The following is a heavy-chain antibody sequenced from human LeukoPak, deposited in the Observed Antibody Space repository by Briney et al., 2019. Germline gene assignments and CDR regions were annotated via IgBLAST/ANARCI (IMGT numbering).Heavy chain of an antibody. CDR1: GVSISSYY. J-gene: IGHJ4*02. D-gene: IGHD6-13*01. CDR3: ARGMSSSWPGRLDY. V-gene: IGHV4-59*01. CDR2: ISYSGST. Sequence: SETLSLTCTVSGVSISSYYWSWIRQPPGKRLEWIGFISYSGSTNYNPSLKSRLTISVDTSKSQFSLKLSSVTAADTAVYYCARGMSSSWPGRLDYWGQGTLVTVSS.